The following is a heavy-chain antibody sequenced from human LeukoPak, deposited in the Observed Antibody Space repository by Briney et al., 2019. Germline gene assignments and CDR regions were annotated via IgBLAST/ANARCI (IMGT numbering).Heavy chain of an antibody. CDR2: ISSSSAYT. V-gene: IGHV3-11*06. CDR3: ARHHRSGYYEVDY. D-gene: IGHD3-22*01. CDR1: GFTFSDSY. J-gene: IGHJ4*02. Sequence: GGSLRLSCAASGFTFSDSYMSWIRQAPGKGLEWVSYISSSSAYTNYADSVKGRFTISRDNAKNSLYLQMNSLRAEDTAVYYCARHHRSGYYEVDYWGQGTLVTVSS.